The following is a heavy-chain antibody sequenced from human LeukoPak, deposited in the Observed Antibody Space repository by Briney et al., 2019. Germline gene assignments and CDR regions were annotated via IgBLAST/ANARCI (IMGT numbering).Heavy chain of an antibody. CDR2: ISGSGGST. J-gene: IGHJ4*02. V-gene: IGHV3-23*01. CDR3: AKKRDSSGYYYIFDY. D-gene: IGHD3-22*01. CDR1: GFTFSSYA. Sequence: GGSLRLSCAASGFTFSSYAMSWVRQAPGKGLEWVSAISGSGGSTYYADSVKGRLTISRDNSKNTLYLQTNSLRAEDTAVYYCAKKRDSSGYYYIFDYWGQGTLVTVSS.